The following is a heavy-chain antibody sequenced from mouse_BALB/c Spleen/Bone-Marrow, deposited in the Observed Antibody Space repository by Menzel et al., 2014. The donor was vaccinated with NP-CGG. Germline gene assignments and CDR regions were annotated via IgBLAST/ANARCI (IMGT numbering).Heavy chain of an antibody. CDR3: ARLNIPDAMDY. CDR1: GDSITSGY. V-gene: IGHV3-8*02. CDR2: ISYSGST. J-gene: IGHJ4*01. Sequence: EVKVEESGPSLVKPSQTLSLTCSVTGDSITSGYWNWIRKFPGNKLEYMGYISYSGSTYYNSSLKSRISITRDTSKNQYYLQLNSVTTEDTATYYCARLNIPDAMDYWGQGTSVTVSS.